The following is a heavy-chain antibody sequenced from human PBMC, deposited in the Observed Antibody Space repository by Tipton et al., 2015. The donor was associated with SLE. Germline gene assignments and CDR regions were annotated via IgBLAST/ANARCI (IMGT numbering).Heavy chain of an antibody. D-gene: IGHD2-2*02. CDR2: IYYSGST. V-gene: IGHV4-39*01. CDR3: ARQEGDIVVVPAAISFDY. CDR1: GGSISSSSYY. J-gene: IGHJ4*02. Sequence: TLSLTCTVSGGSISSSSYYWGWIRQPPGKGLEWIGSIYYSGSTYYNPSLKSRVTISVDTPKNQFSLKLSSVTAADTAMYYCARQEGDIVVVPAAISFDYWGQGTLVTVSS.